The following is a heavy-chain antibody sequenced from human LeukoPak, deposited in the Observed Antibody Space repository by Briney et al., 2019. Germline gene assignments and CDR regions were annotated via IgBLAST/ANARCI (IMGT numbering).Heavy chain of an antibody. V-gene: IGHV4-61*01. CDR1: GGSIGGNSY. D-gene: IGHD1-26*01. J-gene: IGHJ6*02. CDR3: ARGRSNYYGMDV. Sequence: PSETLSLTCTVSGGSIGGNSYWSWIRQPPGKGPEWIGHISNSGSTYYSPSLSSRVTISLDTSKNQFSLKLRSVTAADTAVYYCARGRSNYYGMDVWGQGTTVTVSS. CDR2: ISNSGST.